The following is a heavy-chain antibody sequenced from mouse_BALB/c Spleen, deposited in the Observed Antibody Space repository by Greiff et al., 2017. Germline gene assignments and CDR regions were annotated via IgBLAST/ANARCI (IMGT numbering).Heavy chain of an antibody. CDR3: ARIVVYGNYWYIDV. CDR1: GFSLSTSGMG. CDR2: IWWDDDK. J-gene: IGHJ1*01. D-gene: IGHD2-1*01. Sequence: QVTLKVSGPGLLQPSQTLSLTCSFSGFSLSTSGMGVGWIRQPSGKGLEWLAHIWWDDDKRYNPALKSRLTISKDTSSNQVFLKIASVDTADTATYYCARIVVYGNYWYIDVWGAGTTVTVSS. V-gene: IGHV8-8*01.